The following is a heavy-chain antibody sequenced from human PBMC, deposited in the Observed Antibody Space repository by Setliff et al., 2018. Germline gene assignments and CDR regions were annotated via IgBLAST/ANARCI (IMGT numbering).Heavy chain of an antibody. Sequence: SETLSLTCSFSGGSISSYHWSWIRQSPQKGLEWIGYIHYTGNTKYNPSLKSRVSISLDTSKNQFSLRLTSVTAADTAYYYCASLTIDTIGWFENWFDSWGQGAQVTVSS. J-gene: IGHJ5*01. CDR1: GGSISSYH. V-gene: IGHV4-59*13. CDR2: IHYTGNT. CDR3: ASLTIDTIGWFENWFDS. D-gene: IGHD6-19*01.